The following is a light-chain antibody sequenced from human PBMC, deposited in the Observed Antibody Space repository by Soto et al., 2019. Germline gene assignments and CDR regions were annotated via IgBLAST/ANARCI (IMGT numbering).Light chain of an antibody. CDR2: KAS. CDR1: QGISSY. Sequence: IQLTQSPSSLSASVGDRFTITCRASQGISSYLAWYQQKPGKAPKLLIYKASSLESGVPSRFSGSGSGTEFTLTISSLQPDDFATYYCQQYNSYWTFGQGTKVDIK. CDR3: QQYNSYWT. V-gene: IGKV1-5*03. J-gene: IGKJ1*01.